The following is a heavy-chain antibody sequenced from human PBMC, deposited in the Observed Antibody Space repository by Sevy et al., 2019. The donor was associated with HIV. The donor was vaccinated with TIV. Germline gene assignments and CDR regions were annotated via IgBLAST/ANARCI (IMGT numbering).Heavy chain of an antibody. CDR3: ARENTMIEEPGWFDP. V-gene: IGHV3-11*01. CDR2: ISRSGSTI. D-gene: IGHD3-22*01. J-gene: IGHJ5*02. Sequence: GGSLRLSCAASGFTFSDYYMSWIRQAPGKGLEWVSYISRSGSTINYADSVKGRFTISRDNAKNSLYLQIYSLRAEDTAVYYCARENTMIEEPGWFDPWGQGTLVTVSS. CDR1: GFTFSDYY.